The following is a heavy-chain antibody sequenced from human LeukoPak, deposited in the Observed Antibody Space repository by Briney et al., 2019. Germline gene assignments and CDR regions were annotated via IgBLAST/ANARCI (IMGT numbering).Heavy chain of an antibody. Sequence: GGSLRLSCAASGFTFRNSAMHWVRQAPGKGLEWVAVIWFDGSNRYYVDSVKGRFTISRDNSKNTLYLQMSSLRPEDTAVYYCAKGPSGTVVAGARYFDYWGLGTLVTVSS. CDR3: AKGPSGTVVAGARYFDY. D-gene: IGHD2-15*01. V-gene: IGHV3-30*02. CDR1: GFTFRNSA. J-gene: IGHJ4*02. CDR2: IWFDGSNR.